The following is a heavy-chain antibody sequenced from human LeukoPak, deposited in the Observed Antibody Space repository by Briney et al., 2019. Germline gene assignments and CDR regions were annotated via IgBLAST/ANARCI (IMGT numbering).Heavy chain of an antibody. J-gene: IGHJ6*03. D-gene: IGHD3-10*01. CDR2: INPSGGST. Sequence: ASVKVSCKASGYTFTSYYMHWVRQAPRQGLEWMGIINPSGGSTSYAQKFQGRVTMPRDTSTSAVYMELSSLRSEDTAVYYCARDVPPGFGESHLSYYYMDVWGKGTTVTVSS. CDR1: GYTFTSYY. CDR3: ARDVPPGFGESHLSYYYMDV. V-gene: IGHV1-46*01.